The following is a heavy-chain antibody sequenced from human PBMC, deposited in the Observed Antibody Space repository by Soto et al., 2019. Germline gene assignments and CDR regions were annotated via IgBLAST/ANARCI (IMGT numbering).Heavy chain of an antibody. Sequence: GGSLRLSCAASGFTFSTFAMSWVRQAPGKGLEWVSAIRDNGSTKYYADTAKGRFTISRDNSKNTLYLQMNSLRAEDTAVYYCARDPRDYSNFDYWGQGTLVTVSS. CDR2: IRDNGSTK. CDR1: GFTFSTFA. CDR3: ARDPRDYSNFDY. D-gene: IGHD4-4*01. V-gene: IGHV3-23*01. J-gene: IGHJ4*02.